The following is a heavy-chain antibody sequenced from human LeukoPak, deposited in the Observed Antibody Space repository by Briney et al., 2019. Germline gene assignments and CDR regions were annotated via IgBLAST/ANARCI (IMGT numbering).Heavy chain of an antibody. CDR3: ASGQYYDLWSGYYVD. V-gene: IGHV4-34*01. J-gene: IGHJ4*02. Sequence: SETLSLTCAVYGGSFSGHYWSWIRQPPGKGLEWIGEINHSGSTNYNPSLESRVTITVDTSKNHFSLMLSSVTAADTAEYYCASGQYYDLWSGYYVDWGQGTLVTVSA. CDR2: INHSGST. D-gene: IGHD3-3*01. CDR1: GGSFSGHY.